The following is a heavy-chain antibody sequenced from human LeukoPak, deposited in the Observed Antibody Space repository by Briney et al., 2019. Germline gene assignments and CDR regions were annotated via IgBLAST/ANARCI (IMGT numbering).Heavy chain of an antibody. V-gene: IGHV3-48*03. D-gene: IGHD6-13*01. CDR2: GSSSGSTK. J-gene: IGHJ5*02. CDR1: GCTISSYQ. Sequence: GGSLRLSCAASGCTISSYQMNWVRQAPGKGLEWVSYGSSSGSTKYYADSVKGRFTISRDNAKNSLYLQMNSLRAEDTAVYYCARGVGSSWPGWFDPWGQGTLVTVSS. CDR3: ARGVGSSWPGWFDP.